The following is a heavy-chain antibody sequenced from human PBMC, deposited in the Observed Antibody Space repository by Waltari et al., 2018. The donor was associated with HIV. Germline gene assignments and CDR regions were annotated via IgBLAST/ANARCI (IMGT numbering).Heavy chain of an antibody. CDR2: IKQDGSEK. V-gene: IGHV3-7*04. CDR3: ARGGFYGSGSKVN. J-gene: IGHJ4*02. D-gene: IGHD3-10*01. CDR1: GFTFRSYW. Sequence: EVQLVESGGGLVKPGGSLGLSCAGSGFTFRSYWMSWVRQAPGKGVEWVANIKQDGSEKYYVDSGNGRFTISRDNAENSLFLQMNSLRAEDTAVYYCARGGFYGSGSKVNWGQGTLVTVSS.